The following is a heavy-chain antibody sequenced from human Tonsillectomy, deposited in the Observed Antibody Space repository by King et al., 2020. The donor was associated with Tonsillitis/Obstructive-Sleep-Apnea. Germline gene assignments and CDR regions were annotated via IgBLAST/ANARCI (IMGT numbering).Heavy chain of an antibody. D-gene: IGHD1-26*01. CDR1: GGSISSYY. CDR2: IYYSGST. V-gene: IGHV4-59*01. CDR3: ARTHSRSYYGSDA. J-gene: IGHJ6*02. Sequence: HVQLQESGPGLVKPSETLSLTCTVSGGSISSYYWSWIRQPPGKGLEWIGYIYYSGSTNYNPSLKSRVTISVDTSKNQFSLKLSSVTAADTAVYYCARTHSRSYYGSDASGHGATVTASS.